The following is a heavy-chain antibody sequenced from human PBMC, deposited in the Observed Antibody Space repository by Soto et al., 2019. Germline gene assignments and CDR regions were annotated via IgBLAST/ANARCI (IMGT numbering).Heavy chain of an antibody. Sequence: QVQLVQSGAEVKKPGSSVKVSCQASGGTFSSYAISWVRQAPGQGLEWMGGIIPIFGTADYAQKFQGRVTITADESTSTAYMELSSLRSEDTAVYYCATAVLLMYYYYGMDVWGQGTTVTVS. J-gene: IGHJ6*02. D-gene: IGHD2-8*01. CDR2: IIPIFGTA. CDR1: GGTFSSYA. V-gene: IGHV1-69*12. CDR3: ATAVLLMYYYYGMDV.